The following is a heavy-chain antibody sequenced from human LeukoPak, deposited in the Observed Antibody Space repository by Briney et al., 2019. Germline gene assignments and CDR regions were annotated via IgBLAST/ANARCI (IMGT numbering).Heavy chain of an antibody. CDR3: ARDLRPGMDV. CDR1: GGSISSSSFH. V-gene: IGHV4-39*07. J-gene: IGHJ6*02. CDR2: IYYSGTT. Sequence: SETLSLTCTVSGGSISSSSFHWGWIRQPPGKGLEWIGTIYYSGTTYYNPSLKSRVTISVDTSKNQFSLKLSSVTAADTAVYYCARDLRPGMDVWGQGTTVTVSS.